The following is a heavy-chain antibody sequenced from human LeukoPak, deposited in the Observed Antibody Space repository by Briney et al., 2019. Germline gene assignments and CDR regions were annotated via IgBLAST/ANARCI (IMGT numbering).Heavy chain of an antibody. V-gene: IGHV4-30-4*07. CDR2: IYYSGST. D-gene: IGHD3-22*01. J-gene: IGHJ3*02. CDR3: ARFYQVVMDAFDI. CDR1: GGSISSGGYS. Sequence: SSETLSLTCAVSGGSISSGGYSWSWIRQPPGKGLEWIGYIYYSGSTYYNPSLKSRVTISVDTSKNQFSLKLSSVTAADTAVYYCARFYQVVMDAFDIWGQGTMFTVSS.